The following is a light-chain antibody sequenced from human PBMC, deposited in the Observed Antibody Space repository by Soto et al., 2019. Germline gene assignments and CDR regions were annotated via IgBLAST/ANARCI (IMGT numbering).Light chain of an antibody. V-gene: IGLV2-14*01. CDR3: SSYTSSSTPYVV. J-gene: IGLJ2*01. CDR2: DVS. CDR1: SSDVGGYNY. Sequence: QSALTQPASVPGSPGQSITISCTGTSSDVGGYNYVSWYQQYPGKAPKLMIYDVSNRPSGVSNRFSGSKSANTASLTISGLQAEDEADYYCSSYTSSSTPYVVFGGGTKLTVL.